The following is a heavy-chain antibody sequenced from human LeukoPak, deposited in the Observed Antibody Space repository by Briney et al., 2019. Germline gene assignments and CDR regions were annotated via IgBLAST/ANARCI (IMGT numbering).Heavy chain of an antibody. CDR1: GYTFTSYD. V-gene: IGHV1-8*01. CDR2: MSPNSGNT. CDR3: ARGYRYYDSSGYYSVDY. Sequence: ASVKVSCKASGYTFTSYDINWVRQATGQGLEWMGWMSPNSGNTGYAQKFQGRVTMTRNTSISTAYMELSSLRSEDTAVYYCARGYRYYDSSGYYSVDYWGQGTLATVSS. J-gene: IGHJ4*02. D-gene: IGHD3-22*01.